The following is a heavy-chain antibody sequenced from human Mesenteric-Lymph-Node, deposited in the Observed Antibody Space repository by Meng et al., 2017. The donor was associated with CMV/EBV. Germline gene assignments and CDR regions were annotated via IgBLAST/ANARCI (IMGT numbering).Heavy chain of an antibody. D-gene: IGHD3-3*01. Sequence: SETLSLTCTVSGGSITNYYWSWIRQPPGKGLEWIGYIYYSGSTNYNPSLKSRVTISVDTSKNQFSLKLSSVTAADTAVYYCARVDYDFWSGYPGDAFDIWGQGTMVTVSS. J-gene: IGHJ3*02. CDR2: IYYSGST. CDR3: ARVDYDFWSGYPGDAFDI. V-gene: IGHV4-59*01. CDR1: GGSITNYY.